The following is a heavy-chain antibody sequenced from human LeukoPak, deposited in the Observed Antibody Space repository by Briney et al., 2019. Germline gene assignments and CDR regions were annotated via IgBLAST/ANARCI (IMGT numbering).Heavy chain of an antibody. CDR3: ARGLHDYVWGSYRGNPLDY. CDR2: INHSGST. J-gene: IGHJ4*02. V-gene: IGHV4-34*01. Sequence: GSLRLSCAASGFRFSDYSMNWIRQPPGKGLEWIGEINHSGSTNYNPSLKSRVTISVDTSKNQFSLKLSSVTAADTAVYYCARGLHDYVWGSYRGNPLDYWGQGTLVTVSS. CDR1: GFRFSDYS. D-gene: IGHD3-16*02.